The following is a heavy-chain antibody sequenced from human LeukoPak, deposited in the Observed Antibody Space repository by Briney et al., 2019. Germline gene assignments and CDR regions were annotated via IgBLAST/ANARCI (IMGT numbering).Heavy chain of an antibody. Sequence: GGSLRLSCAASGFTFSSHAMGWVRQAPGKGLELVSAISGSSGYSFYADSVKGRFTISRDNSKNTLYLQMNGLRAEDTALYYCAKDVVVGAVPYYFDYWGQGTLVTVSS. CDR1: GFTFSSHA. CDR2: ISGSSGYS. J-gene: IGHJ4*02. CDR3: AKDVVVGAVPYYFDY. V-gene: IGHV3-23*01. D-gene: IGHD2-15*01.